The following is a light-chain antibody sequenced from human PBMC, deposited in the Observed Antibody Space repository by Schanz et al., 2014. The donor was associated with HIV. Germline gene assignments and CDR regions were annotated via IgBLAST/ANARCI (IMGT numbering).Light chain of an antibody. V-gene: IGKV3-20*01. CDR2: GAS. J-gene: IGKJ4*01. Sequence: EIVLTQSPGTLSLSPGERVTLSCRASQSVSGSYLAWYQQKPGQAPRLLIYGASSRATGIPDRFSGSGSGTDFTLTISRLEPEDFAVYFCQYFGNSGGTFGGGTKVEIK. CDR3: QYFGNSGGT. CDR1: QSVSGSY.